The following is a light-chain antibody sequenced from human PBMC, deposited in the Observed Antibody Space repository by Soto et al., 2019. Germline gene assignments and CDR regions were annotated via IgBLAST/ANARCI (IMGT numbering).Light chain of an antibody. V-gene: IGKV1-5*03. CDR2: KTS. Sequence: DIQMTQSPSTISASVGGRVTITCRASQDITPWLAWHQQKPGKAPRVLVYKTSDLENGVPSRFSGSGSGTQFTLTITNVQPDDFATYYCQQYYIHETFGQGTKVEV. J-gene: IGKJ1*01. CDR3: QQYYIHET. CDR1: QDITPW.